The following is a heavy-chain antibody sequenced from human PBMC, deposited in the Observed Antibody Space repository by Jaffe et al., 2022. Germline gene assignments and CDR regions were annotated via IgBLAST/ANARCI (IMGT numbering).Heavy chain of an antibody. Sequence: EVQLVESGGGLVKPGGSLRLSCAASGFTFSNAWMSWVRQAPGKGLEWVGRIKSKTDGGTTDYAAPVKGRFTISRDDSKNTLYLQMNSLKTEDTAVYYCTADYCTGGVCYLRAVGLAAVWGQGTLVTVSS. D-gene: IGHD2-8*02. J-gene: IGHJ4*02. CDR2: IKSKTDGGTT. V-gene: IGHV3-15*01. CDR1: GFTFSNAW. CDR3: TADYCTGGVCYLRAVGLAAV.